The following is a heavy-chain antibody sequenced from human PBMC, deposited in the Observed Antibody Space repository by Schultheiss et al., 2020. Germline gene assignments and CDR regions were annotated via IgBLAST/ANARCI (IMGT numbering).Heavy chain of an antibody. D-gene: IGHD3-10*01. J-gene: IGHJ3*02. CDR3: AREWFSTFDI. Sequence: GGSLRLSCAASGFTFSSYGMHWVRQAPGKGLEWVANIKQDGSEKYYVDSVKGRFTISRDNAKNSLYLQMNSLRAEDTAVYYCAREWFSTFDIWGQGTMVTVSS. CDR1: GFTFSSYG. CDR2: IKQDGSEK. V-gene: IGHV3-7*01.